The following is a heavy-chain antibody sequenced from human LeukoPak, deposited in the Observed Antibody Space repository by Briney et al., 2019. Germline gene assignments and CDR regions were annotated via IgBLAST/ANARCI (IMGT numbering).Heavy chain of an antibody. CDR1: GGSIRSSSYY. D-gene: IGHD6-13*01. J-gene: IGHJ4*02. CDR3: ARGLSTSWSRIDY. V-gene: IGHV4-39*01. CDR2: IYYSGST. Sequence: PSETLSLTCTVSGGSIRSSSYYWGWIRQPPGKGLEWIGSIYYSGSTYYNPSLKSRVAISVVTSKNQFSLKLSSVTAADTAVYYCARGLSTSWSRIDYWGQGTLVIVSS.